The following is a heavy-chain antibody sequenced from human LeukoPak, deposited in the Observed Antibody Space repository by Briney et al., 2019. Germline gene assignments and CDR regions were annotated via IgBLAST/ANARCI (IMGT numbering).Heavy chain of an antibody. Sequence: PSETLSLTCAVYGGSFSGYYWSWIRQPPGKGLEWIGEINHSGSTNYNPSLKSRVTISVDTSKNQFSLKLSSVTAADTAVYYCARGRQLWYIGGSNEYWGQGTLVTVSS. CDR3: ARGRQLWYIGGSNEY. CDR1: GGSFSGYY. D-gene: IGHD5-18*01. CDR2: INHSGST. J-gene: IGHJ4*02. V-gene: IGHV4-34*01.